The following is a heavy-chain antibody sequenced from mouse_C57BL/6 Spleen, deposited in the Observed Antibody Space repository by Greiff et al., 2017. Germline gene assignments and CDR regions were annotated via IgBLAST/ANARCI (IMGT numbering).Heavy chain of an antibody. D-gene: IGHD2-3*01. CDR1: GFSLTSYG. CDR2: IWSGGST. Sequence: QVHVKQSGPGLVQPSQSLSITCTVSGFSLTSYGVHWVRQSPGKGLEWLGVIWSGGSTDYNAAFISRLSISKDNSKSQVFFKMNSLQADDTAIYYCASPTSDGYYCSFAYWGQGTLVTVSA. CDR3: ASPTSDGYYCSFAY. V-gene: IGHV2-2*01. J-gene: IGHJ3*01.